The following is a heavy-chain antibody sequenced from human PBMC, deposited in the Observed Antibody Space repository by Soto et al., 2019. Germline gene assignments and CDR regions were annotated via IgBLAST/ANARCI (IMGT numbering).Heavy chain of an antibody. CDR1: GFSFRTTW. Sequence: EVQLVESGGGLVKPGGSLRLSCAASGFSFRTTWMAWVRQAPGKGLEWVGRIKSKSAGETTDYADPVKGRFTISRDDSKDTLYLHMDSLETGDTAVYYCSTGSPFSGSGFDYWGHGTLVTVSS. J-gene: IGHJ4*01. CDR2: IKSKSAGETT. D-gene: IGHD1-26*01. CDR3: STGSPFSGSGFDY. V-gene: IGHV3-15*05.